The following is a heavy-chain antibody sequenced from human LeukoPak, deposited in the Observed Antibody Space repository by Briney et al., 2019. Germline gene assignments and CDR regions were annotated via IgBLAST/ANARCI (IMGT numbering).Heavy chain of an antibody. D-gene: IGHD3-22*01. CDR2: INQDGSEK. V-gene: IGHV3-7*01. CDR3: ARDRALYDSRRGYYYTEDDY. CDR1: GFPFSNAW. J-gene: IGHJ4*02. Sequence: GGSLRLSCAASGFPFSNAWMSWVRQAPGKGLEWVANINQDGSEKYYVDSVKGRFTISRDNAKSSLYLQMNSLRVDDTAVYYCARDRALYDSRRGYYYTEDDYWGQGTLVTVSS.